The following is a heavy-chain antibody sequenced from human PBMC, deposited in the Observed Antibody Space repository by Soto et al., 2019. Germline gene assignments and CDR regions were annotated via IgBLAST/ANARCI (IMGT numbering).Heavy chain of an antibody. CDR3: AKAGGNRNWYFDY. D-gene: IGHD1-1*01. CDR2: IAYDGSNK. CDR1: GSTFSRSA. J-gene: IGHJ4*02. V-gene: IGHV3-30*18. Sequence: QVQLVESGGGVVQPGRTLRLSCAASGSTFSRSAMHWLLQARGKGVEWVAVIAYDGSNKYYADSVKGRFTISRDNSKNTMYLQMNSLRAEDTAVYYCAKAGGNRNWYFDYWGQGTLVTVSS.